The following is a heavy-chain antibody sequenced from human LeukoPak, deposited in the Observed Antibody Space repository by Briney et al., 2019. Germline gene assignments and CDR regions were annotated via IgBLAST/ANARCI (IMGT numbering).Heavy chain of an antibody. CDR3: ARAGITMVRGVYQGVYFDY. CDR2: IIPIFGTA. D-gene: IGHD3-10*01. Sequence: ASVKVSCKASGGTFSSYAISWVRQAPGQGLEWMGGIIPIFGTANYAQKFQGRVTITADESTSTAYMELSSLRSEDTAVYYCARAGITMVRGVYQGVYFDYWGQGTLVTVSS. V-gene: IGHV1-69*13. CDR1: GGTFSSYA. J-gene: IGHJ4*02.